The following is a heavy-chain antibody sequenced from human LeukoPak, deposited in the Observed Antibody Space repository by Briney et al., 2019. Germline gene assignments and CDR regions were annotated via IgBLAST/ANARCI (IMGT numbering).Heavy chain of an antibody. J-gene: IGHJ4*02. Sequence: SVKVSCKASGGTFSSYAISWVRQAPGQGLEWMGGIIPIFGTAKYAQHFQGRVTITADESTSTAYMELGSLRSEDTAVYYCARLYSNSFLYWGQGTLVTVSS. CDR3: ARLYSNSFLY. D-gene: IGHD6-6*01. V-gene: IGHV1-69*13. CDR1: GGTFSSYA. CDR2: IIPIFGTA.